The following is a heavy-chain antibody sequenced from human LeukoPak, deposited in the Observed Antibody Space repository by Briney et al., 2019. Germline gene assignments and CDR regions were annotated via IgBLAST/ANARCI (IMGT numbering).Heavy chain of an antibody. CDR2: IYSSGST. J-gene: IGHJ4*02. CDR1: GFTVSSNY. V-gene: IGHV3-66*01. Sequence: GSLRLSCAASGFTVSSNYMSWVRQAPGKGLEWVSLIYSSGSTDYADSVKGRFTISRDNSKNTLYLQMNSLRAEDTAVYYCAIPGSDYDILTGYLSSHYFGYWGQGTLVTVSS. CDR3: AIPGSDYDILTGYLSSHYFGY. D-gene: IGHD3-9*01.